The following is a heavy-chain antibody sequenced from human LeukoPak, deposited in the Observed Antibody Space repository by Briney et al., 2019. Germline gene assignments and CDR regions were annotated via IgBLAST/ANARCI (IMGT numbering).Heavy chain of an antibody. CDR3: ARYMIAAAGTYWFDP. CDR2: IYYSGST. Sequence: SESLSLTCTVSGGSISSYYWSWIRQPPGKGLEWIGYIYYSGSTNYNPSLKSRVTISVDTSKNQFSLKLSSGTAADTAVYYCARYMIAAAGTYWFDPWGQGTLVTVSS. J-gene: IGHJ5*02. D-gene: IGHD6-13*01. CDR1: GGSISSYY. V-gene: IGHV4-59*01.